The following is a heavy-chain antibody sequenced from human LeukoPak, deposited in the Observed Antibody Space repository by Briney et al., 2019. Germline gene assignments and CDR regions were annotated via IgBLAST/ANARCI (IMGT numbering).Heavy chain of an antibody. CDR1: EFIFSDYW. J-gene: IGHJ5*01. CDR3: ARDNGGWFDS. D-gene: IGHD3-10*01. Sequence: GGSLRISCVASEFIFSDYWMSWVRQAPGKGLEWVANIKQGGREEKYVGSVKGRFAISRDDAKSTQYLQMDSLSGDDTAVYYCARDNGGWFDSWGRGTLVTVSS. V-gene: IGHV3-7*03. CDR2: IKQGGREE.